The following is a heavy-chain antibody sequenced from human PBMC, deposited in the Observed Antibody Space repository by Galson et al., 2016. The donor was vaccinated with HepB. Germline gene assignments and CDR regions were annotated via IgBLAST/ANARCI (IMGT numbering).Heavy chain of an antibody. Sequence: SVKVSCKASGYIFTNYFMHWVRQAPGQGLEWMGWINPITGGTNYGRKFQGRVTMTRDTSISTSYLDLHRLKSDDTAVYYCARDRRQWLGGDSFDIWGQGTTVIVS. CDR3: ARDRRQWLGGDSFDI. CDR2: INPITGGT. J-gene: IGHJ3*02. CDR1: GYIFTNYF. D-gene: IGHD6-19*01. V-gene: IGHV1-2*02.